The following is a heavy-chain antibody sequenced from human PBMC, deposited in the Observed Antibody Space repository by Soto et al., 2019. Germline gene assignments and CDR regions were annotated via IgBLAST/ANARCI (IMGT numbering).Heavy chain of an antibody. CDR3: ARSVEGHFDY. D-gene: IGHD6-19*01. CDR1: GFTFSVYS. CDR2: ITSDTKTI. Sequence: EVQLVESGGDLVQREGSRRLSCVASGFTFSVYSMNWVRQAPGKGLEWFSYITSDTKTIKYADSVKGRFTISRDNAKNSVYLQMNSLRDEDTAVYYCARSVEGHFDYWGQGTVVTVSS. V-gene: IGHV3-48*02. J-gene: IGHJ4*02.